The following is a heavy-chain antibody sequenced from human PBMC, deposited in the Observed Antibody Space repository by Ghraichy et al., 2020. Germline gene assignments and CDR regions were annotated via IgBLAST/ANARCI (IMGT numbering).Heavy chain of an antibody. CDR1: GFTFSSYT. V-gene: IGHV3-48*02. D-gene: IGHD1-1*01. Sequence: GGSLRLSCAASGFTFSSYTMNWVRQAPGKGLEWVSYISSSSSTIYYADSVKGRFTISRDNAKNSLYLQMNSLRDEDTAVYYCARGGTGPGLFYYYGMDVWGQGTTVIVSS. CDR3: ARGGTGPGLFYYYGMDV. J-gene: IGHJ6*02. CDR2: ISSSSSTI.